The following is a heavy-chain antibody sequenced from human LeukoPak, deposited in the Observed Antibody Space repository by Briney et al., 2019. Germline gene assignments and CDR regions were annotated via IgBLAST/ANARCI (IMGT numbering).Heavy chain of an antibody. J-gene: IGHJ4*02. CDR1: GFTFNSYS. V-gene: IGHV3-30*04. CDR2: ISYDGSYK. D-gene: IGHD5-18*01. CDR3: ARSLGGYTYDFDY. Sequence: ARGSLRLSCAASGFTFNSYSIHWVRQAPGKGLEWVTVISYDGSYKSYTDSVKGRFTVSRDNSKNTLFLQMNSLRPEDSAMYFCARSLGGYTYDFDYWGQGTLVTVSS.